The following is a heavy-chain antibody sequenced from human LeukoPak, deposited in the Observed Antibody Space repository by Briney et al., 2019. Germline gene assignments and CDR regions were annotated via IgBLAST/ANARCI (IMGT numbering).Heavy chain of an antibody. CDR2: ITAYNGNT. V-gene: IGHV1-18*01. Sequence: GASVKVSCKASGYTFTSYGISWVRQPPGQGLEWMGWITAYNGNTNYAQKLQGRVTMTTDTSTSTAYMELRSLRSDDTAVYYCARDGGGSYFLSYNWFDPWGQGTLVTVSS. CDR1: GYTFTSYG. J-gene: IGHJ5*02. D-gene: IGHD1-26*01. CDR3: ARDGGGSYFLSYNWFDP.